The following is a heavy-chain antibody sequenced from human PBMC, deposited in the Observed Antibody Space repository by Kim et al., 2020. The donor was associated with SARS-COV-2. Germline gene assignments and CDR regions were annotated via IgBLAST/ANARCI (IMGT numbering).Heavy chain of an antibody. CDR2: ISWNSGSI. V-gene: IGHV3-9*01. J-gene: IGHJ4*02. Sequence: GGSLRLSCAASGFTFDDYAMHWVRQAPGKGLEWVSGISWNSGSIGYADSVKGRFTISRDNAKNSLYLQMNSLRAEDSALYYCAKGLVGATKYYFDYWGQGTLVTVSS. CDR1: GFTFDDYA. D-gene: IGHD1-26*01. CDR3: AKGLVGATKYYFDY.